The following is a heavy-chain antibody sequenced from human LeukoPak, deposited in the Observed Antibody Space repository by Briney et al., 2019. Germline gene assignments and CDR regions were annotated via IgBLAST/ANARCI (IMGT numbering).Heavy chain of an antibody. J-gene: IGHJ3*02. V-gene: IGHV3-23*01. CDR1: GFSFSSYA. CDR3: ASGDLDAFDI. Sequence: GGSLRLSCAASGFSFSSYAMAWARQAPVKGLEWVSAISGSGGSTYYADSVKGRFTISRDNSKNTLYLQMNSLRAEDTAVYYCASGDLDAFDIWGQGTMVTVSS. CDR2: ISGSGGST. D-gene: IGHD2-21*02.